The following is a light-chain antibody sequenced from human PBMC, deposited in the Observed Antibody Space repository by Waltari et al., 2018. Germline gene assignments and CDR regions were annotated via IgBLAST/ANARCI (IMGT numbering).Light chain of an antibody. CDR3: CSCAGVTPYVL. Sequence: QSALTQPASVSGSPGQSITISCAGSRSDVGTYDLVSWYQQHPGKAPKLIIYEVTKRPSGVPARVSGSKSGNTASLTISGLQAADEADYYCCSCAGVTPYVLFGGGTKVTVL. V-gene: IGLV2-23*02. J-gene: IGLJ2*01. CDR1: RSDVGTYDL. CDR2: EVT.